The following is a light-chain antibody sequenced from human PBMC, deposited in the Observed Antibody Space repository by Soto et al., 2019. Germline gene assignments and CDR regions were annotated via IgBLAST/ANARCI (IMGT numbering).Light chain of an antibody. V-gene: IGKV3-11*01. CDR3: QQRSNWPLT. Sequence: EIVLTQSPATQSLSPGERATLSCRASQSISSFLAWYQQKPGQAPRLLLYDASNRATGIQARFSGSGSGTDITLTISSLEPEDFAVYDCQQRSNWPLTFGGGTKVEIK. CDR2: DAS. J-gene: IGKJ4*01. CDR1: QSISSF.